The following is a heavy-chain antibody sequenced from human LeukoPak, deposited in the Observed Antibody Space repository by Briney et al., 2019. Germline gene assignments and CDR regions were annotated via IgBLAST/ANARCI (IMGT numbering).Heavy chain of an antibody. CDR3: ARRYYGSGSYYNWFDP. CDR2: IYPGDSDT. CDR1: GYSFTSYW. J-gene: IGHJ5*02. D-gene: IGHD3-10*01. Sequence: ESLKISCKGSGYSFTSYWIGWVRQMPGKGLEWMGIIYPGDSDTRYSPSFQGQVTISADKSISTAYLQWSSLKASDTAMYYCARRYYGSGSYYNWFDPWGQGTLVTVSS. V-gene: IGHV5-51*01.